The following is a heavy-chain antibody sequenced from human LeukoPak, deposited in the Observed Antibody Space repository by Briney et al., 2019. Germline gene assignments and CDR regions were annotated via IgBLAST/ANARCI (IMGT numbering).Heavy chain of an antibody. CDR1: GFTFSNYW. J-gene: IGHJ1*01. D-gene: IGHD2-21*02. CDR3: VRDRGHFVVVTAPLAEYFQH. V-gene: IGHV3-7*01. CDR2: IKQDGSEK. Sequence: GGSLRLSCAASGFTFSNYWMSWVRQAPGKGLEWVANIKQDGSEKYYVDSVKGRFTISRDNAKNSLYLQMNSLRVEDTAVYYCVRDRGHFVVVTAPLAEYFQHWGQGTLVIVSP.